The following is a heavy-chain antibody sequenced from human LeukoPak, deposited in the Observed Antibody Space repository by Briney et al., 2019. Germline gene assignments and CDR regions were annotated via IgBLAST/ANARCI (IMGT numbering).Heavy chain of an antibody. CDR2: IYTSRST. CDR3: ARLVPAYSSSWHWWFDP. V-gene: IGHV4-4*07. CDR1: GGSISSYY. J-gene: IGHJ5*02. D-gene: IGHD6-13*01. Sequence: SETLSLTCTVSGGSISSYYWSWIRQPAGKGLEWIGRIYTSRSTNYNPPLKSRVTMSVDTSKNQFSLKLSSVTAADTAVYYCARLVPAYSSSWHWWFDPWGQGTLVTVSS.